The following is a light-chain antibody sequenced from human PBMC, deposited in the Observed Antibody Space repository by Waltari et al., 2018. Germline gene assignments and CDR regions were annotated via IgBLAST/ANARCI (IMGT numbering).Light chain of an antibody. CDR3: QQYKTWPLT. V-gene: IGKV3-15*01. CDR1: QSLSSY. Sequence: EIVMTQSPATLSVSPGERVILSCWASQSLSSYLAWYQQKLGQAPRLLIYDTSTRATGTPIRVRGGVSGTEFTLTISSLQAEDFAVYYCQQYKTWPLTFGGGTKVEIK. J-gene: IGKJ4*01. CDR2: DTS.